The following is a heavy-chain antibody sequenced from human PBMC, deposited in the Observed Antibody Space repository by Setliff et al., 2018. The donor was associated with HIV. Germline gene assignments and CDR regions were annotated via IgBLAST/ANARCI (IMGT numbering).Heavy chain of an antibody. CDR1: GYSISSGYY. D-gene: IGHD6-19*01. Sequence: PSETLSLTCAVSGYSISSGYYWGWIRQPPGKGLEWIGCIYQSGSTYYNVSLKSRVIISVDTSKNQFSLKRNSVTAADTAIYYCARHRAVAGANYFDFWGQGTQVTVSS. CDR3: ARHRAVAGANYFDF. CDR2: IYQSGST. V-gene: IGHV4-38-2*01. J-gene: IGHJ4*02.